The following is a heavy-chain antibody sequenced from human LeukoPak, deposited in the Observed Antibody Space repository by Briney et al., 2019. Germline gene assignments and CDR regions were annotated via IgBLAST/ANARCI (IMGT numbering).Heavy chain of an antibody. CDR3: GKDGGQYSSGPEFDP. CDR2: ISGGGERT. D-gene: IGHD6-19*01. V-gene: IGHV3-23*01. CDR1: GIVFSNTA. J-gene: IGHJ5*02. Sequence: GGSLRLSCAASGIVFSNTAMNWARQSAGRGLEWVSAISGGGERTFYADSVKGRFTISRDNSKNMVYLQMNSLRADDTAIYYCGKDGGQYSSGPEFDPRGQGALVTVSS.